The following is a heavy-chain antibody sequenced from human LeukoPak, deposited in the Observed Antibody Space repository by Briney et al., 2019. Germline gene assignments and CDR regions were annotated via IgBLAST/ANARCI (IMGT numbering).Heavy chain of an antibody. V-gene: IGHV3-15*01. CDR3: TTPNGHWFDP. Sequence: GGSLRLSCAASGLTFSNAWMSWVRQAPGKGLEWVGRIKSKTDGGATDYAAPVKGRFTISRDDSKNTLYLQMNSLKTEDTAIYYCTTPNGHWFDPWGQGTLVTVSS. J-gene: IGHJ5*02. CDR1: GLTFSNAW. CDR2: IKSKTDGGAT.